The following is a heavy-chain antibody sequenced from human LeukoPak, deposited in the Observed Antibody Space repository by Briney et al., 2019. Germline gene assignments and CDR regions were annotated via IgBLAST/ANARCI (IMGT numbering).Heavy chain of an antibody. D-gene: IGHD3-3*01. CDR2: INHSGST. CDR3: ARGLRFLEWLLSPTPYFDY. CDR1: GGSFSGYY. V-gene: IGHV4-34*01. Sequence: RASETLSLTCAVYGGSFSGYYWSWIRQPPGKGLEWIGEINHSGSTNYNPSLKSRVTISVDTSKNQFSLKLSSVTAADTAVYYCARGLRFLEWLLSPTPYFDYWGQGTLVTVSS. J-gene: IGHJ4*02.